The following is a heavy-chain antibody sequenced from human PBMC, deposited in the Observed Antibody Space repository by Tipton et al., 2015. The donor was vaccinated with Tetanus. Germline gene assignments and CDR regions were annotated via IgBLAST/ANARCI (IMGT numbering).Heavy chain of an antibody. D-gene: IGHD1-1*01. J-gene: IGHJ6*02. V-gene: IGHV4-34*08. CDR3: VTVNFPNYYHYGMDV. CDR1: GFTFSNYA. Sequence: LRLSCAASGFTFSNYAMAWVRQAPGKGLEWIGEINHSGNTNHNPSLKSRVTLSVDTSKNQFSLKLNSVTAADTAMYYCVTVNFPNYYHYGMDVWGQGTTVTVSS. CDR2: INHSGNT.